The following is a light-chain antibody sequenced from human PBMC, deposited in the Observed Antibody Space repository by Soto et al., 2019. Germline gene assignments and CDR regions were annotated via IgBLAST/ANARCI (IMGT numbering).Light chain of an antibody. Sequence: QSVLTQPPSASGTPGQRVXIFCSGSSSNIGSNYVYWYQQLPGTAPKLLIYRNNQRPSGVPDRFSGSKSGTSASLAISGLRSEDEADYYCAAWDDSLSVLFGTGTKVTVL. CDR1: SSNIGSNY. J-gene: IGLJ1*01. CDR2: RNN. CDR3: AAWDDSLSVL. V-gene: IGLV1-47*01.